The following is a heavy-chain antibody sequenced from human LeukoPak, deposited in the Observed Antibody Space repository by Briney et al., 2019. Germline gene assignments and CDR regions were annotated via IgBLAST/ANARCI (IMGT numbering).Heavy chain of an antibody. D-gene: IGHD3-10*01. V-gene: IGHV3-11*04. J-gene: IGHJ1*01. CDR1: GFTFSDYY. CDR3: ARDQAPYGSRQTPWEYFQH. CDR2: ISSSGSTI. Sequence: GGSLRLSCAASGFTFSDYYMGWIRQAPGKGLEWVSYISSSGSTIYYADSVKGRFTISRDNAKNSLYLQMNSLRAEDTAVYYCARDQAPYGSRQTPWEYFQHWGQGTLVTVSS.